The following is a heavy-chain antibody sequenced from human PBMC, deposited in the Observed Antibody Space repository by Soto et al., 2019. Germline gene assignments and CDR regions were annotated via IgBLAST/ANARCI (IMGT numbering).Heavy chain of an antibody. Sequence: GGSLRLSCAASGFTFSSYVMHWVRQAPGKGLQWVAVISYDGTNIFYADSVKGRFTLSRDNSKNTLSLQMNSLRAEDTAVYYCVKDRYYYGSGTYSEAFDYWGQGTLVTVSS. V-gene: IGHV3-30*18. J-gene: IGHJ4*02. CDR3: VKDRYYYGSGTYSEAFDY. CDR2: ISYDGTNI. CDR1: GFTFSSYV. D-gene: IGHD3-10*01.